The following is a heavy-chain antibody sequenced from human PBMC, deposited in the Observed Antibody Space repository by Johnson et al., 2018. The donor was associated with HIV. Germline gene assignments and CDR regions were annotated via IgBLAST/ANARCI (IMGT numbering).Heavy chain of an antibody. Sequence: QVQLVESVGGLVQPGGSLRLSCAASGFTFSSYGMHWVRQAPGKGLEWVAFIRYDGSNKYYADSVKGRFTISRDKSKDTLYLQMSSLRAEDTAVYYCAKGRGYDYDALDFWGQGTMVTVSS. CDR2: IRYDGSNK. CDR1: GFTFSSYG. V-gene: IGHV3-30*02. D-gene: IGHD5-12*01. CDR3: AKGRGYDYDALDF. J-gene: IGHJ3*01.